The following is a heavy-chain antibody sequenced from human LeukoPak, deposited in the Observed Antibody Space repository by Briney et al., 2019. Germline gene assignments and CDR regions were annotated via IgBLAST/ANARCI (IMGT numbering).Heavy chain of an antibody. CDR1: GFTFSSYA. D-gene: IGHD6-13*01. V-gene: IGHV3-23*01. CDR3: AEEQQLVLCYFDY. Sequence: GGSLRLSCAASGFTFSSYAVSWVRQAPGKGLEWVSGISGSGGSTYYADSVKGRFTISRDNSKNTLYLQMNSLRAEDTAVYYCAEEQQLVLCYFDYWGQGTLVTVSS. J-gene: IGHJ4*02. CDR2: ISGSGGST.